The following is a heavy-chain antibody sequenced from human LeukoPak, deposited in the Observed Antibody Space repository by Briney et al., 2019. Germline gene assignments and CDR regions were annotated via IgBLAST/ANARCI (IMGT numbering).Heavy chain of an antibody. CDR2: VYISGST. CDR3: ARGRIAAAGDGFDY. Sequence: PSETLSLTCTVSGGSISSYYWSWIRQPAGKGLEWIGRVYISGSTNYNPSLRSRVIMSVDTSKNQFSLKLTSVTAADTAAYYCARGRIAAAGDGFDYWGQGTLVTVSS. V-gene: IGHV4-4*07. CDR1: GGSISSYY. J-gene: IGHJ4*02. D-gene: IGHD6-13*01.